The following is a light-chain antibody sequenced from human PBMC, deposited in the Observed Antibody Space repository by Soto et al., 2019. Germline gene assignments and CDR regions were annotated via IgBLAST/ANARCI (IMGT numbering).Light chain of an antibody. CDR2: AAS. CDR3: PQYANNPWP. Sequence: DIQVTQSPSSVSASVGDRVTIICQASQGISSSLACYQQKPGKAPKFLIYAASSLQSGVPSRFSGSGFGTEFTLTINSLQSDDFGLYYCPQYANNPWPFGQGTKAAI. CDR1: QGISSS. V-gene: IGKV1D-16*01. J-gene: IGKJ1*01.